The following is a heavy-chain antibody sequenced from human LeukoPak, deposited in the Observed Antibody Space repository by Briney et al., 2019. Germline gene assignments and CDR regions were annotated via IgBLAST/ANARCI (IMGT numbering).Heavy chain of an antibody. V-gene: IGHV3-7*01. CDR1: GFTFSNAW. CDR3: ARDGYYDSSGYFPFDY. D-gene: IGHD3-22*01. CDR2: IKQDGSEK. J-gene: IGHJ4*02. Sequence: GGSLRLSCAASGFTFSNAWMSWVRQAPGKGLEWVANIKQDGSEKYYVDSVKGRFTISRDNAKNSLYLQMNSLRAEDTAVYYCARDGYYDSSGYFPFDYWGQGTLVTVSS.